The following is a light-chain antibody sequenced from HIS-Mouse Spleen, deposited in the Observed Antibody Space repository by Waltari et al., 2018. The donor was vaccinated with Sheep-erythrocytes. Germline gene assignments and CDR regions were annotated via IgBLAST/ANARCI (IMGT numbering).Light chain of an antibody. CDR2: GKN. Sequence: SSELTQDPAVSVALGQTVRITCQGDSLRSYYASWLQQKPGQAPVLVSYGKNNRPSGMPDRFSGSSSGNTASLTITGAQAEDEADFYCNSRDSSGNHLGVVFGGGTKLTVL. J-gene: IGLJ2*01. CDR3: NSRDSSGNHLGVV. CDR1: SLRSYY. V-gene: IGLV3-19*01.